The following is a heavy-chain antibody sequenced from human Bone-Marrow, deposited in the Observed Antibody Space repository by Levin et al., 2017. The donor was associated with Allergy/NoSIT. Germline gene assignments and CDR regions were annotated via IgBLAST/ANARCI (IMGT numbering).Heavy chain of an antibody. D-gene: IGHD4-11*01. CDR2: ISGGGSGT. CDR3: AKVPYSEMFDYFDH. J-gene: IGHJ4*02. CDR1: GFTFSRYA. V-gene: IGHV3-23*01. Sequence: SGGSLRLSCAASGFTFSRYAMTWVRQAPGKGLEWVSGISGGGSGTDYADSVKGRFTISRDNSKNTVYLQMNSLRAEDTGVYYCAKVPYSEMFDYFDHWGQGTLVTVSS.